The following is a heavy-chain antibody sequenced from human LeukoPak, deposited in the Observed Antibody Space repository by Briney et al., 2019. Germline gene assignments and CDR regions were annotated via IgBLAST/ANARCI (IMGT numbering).Heavy chain of an antibody. CDR3: ARDWYSGSYVDY. D-gene: IGHD1-26*01. Sequence: SETLSLTCAVSGGSISSDYWSWIRQPPGRGLEWIGYIYYSGSTNYNPSLESRVTISVDTSKNQFSLKLSSVTAADTAVYYCARDWYSGSYVDYWGQGTLVTVSS. V-gene: IGHV4-59*01. CDR1: GGSISSDY. CDR2: IYYSGST. J-gene: IGHJ4*02.